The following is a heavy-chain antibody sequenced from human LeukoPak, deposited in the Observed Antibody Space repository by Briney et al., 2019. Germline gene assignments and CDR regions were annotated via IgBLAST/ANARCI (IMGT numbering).Heavy chain of an antibody. Sequence: GASVTVSCKASGGTFSSYAISWVRQAPGQGLEWMGRIIPILGIANSAQKFQGRVTITAAKSTSTAYMELSSLRSEDTAVYYCARLRITMVRGVIKDDYYYGMDVWGQGTTVTVSS. CDR2: IIPILGIA. CDR1: GGTFSSYA. J-gene: IGHJ6*02. D-gene: IGHD3-10*01. CDR3: ARLRITMVRGVIKDDYYYGMDV. V-gene: IGHV1-69*10.